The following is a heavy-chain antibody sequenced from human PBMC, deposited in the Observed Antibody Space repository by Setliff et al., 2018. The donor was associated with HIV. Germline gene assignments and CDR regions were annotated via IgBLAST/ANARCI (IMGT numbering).Heavy chain of an antibody. CDR2: MHVGKGDR. Sequence: ASVKVSCKASGYTFTTYSLHWVRQAPGQSLEWIAWMHVGKGDRKYSQDFQGRITISTETSANTAYMELTDLRSDDTAVYFCVRGALLAAFDFDHWGHGTLVTVSS. CDR3: VRGALLAAFDFDH. CDR1: GYTFTTYS. J-gene: IGHJ4*01. V-gene: IGHV1-3*01. D-gene: IGHD6-25*01.